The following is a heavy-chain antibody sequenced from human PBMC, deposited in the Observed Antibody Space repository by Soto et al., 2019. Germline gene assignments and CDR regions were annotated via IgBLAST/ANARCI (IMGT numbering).Heavy chain of an antibody. CDR1: GGSFSGYY. Sequence: PSETLSLTCAVYGGSFSGYYWCWIRQPPGKGLEWIGQINHSGSTNYNPSLKSRVTISVDTSKNQFSLKLSSVTAADTAVYYCARVKGTENFDYWGQGTLVTGSS. CDR3: ARVKGTENFDY. D-gene: IGHD1-1*01. V-gene: IGHV4-34*01. CDR2: INHSGST. J-gene: IGHJ4*02.